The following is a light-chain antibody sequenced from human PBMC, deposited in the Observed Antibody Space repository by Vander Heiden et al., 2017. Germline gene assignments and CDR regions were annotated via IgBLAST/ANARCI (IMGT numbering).Light chain of an antibody. Sequence: SPGQSVTISCTGTSRDVGGYNYVSWYQQHPGKAPKLMIYDVSKRPSGVPDRFSGSKSGNTASLTISGLQAEDEADYYCCSYAGSYTLVFGGGTKLTVL. V-gene: IGLV2-11*01. CDR2: DVS. J-gene: IGLJ2*01. CDR3: CSYAGSYTLV. CDR1: SRDVGGYNY.